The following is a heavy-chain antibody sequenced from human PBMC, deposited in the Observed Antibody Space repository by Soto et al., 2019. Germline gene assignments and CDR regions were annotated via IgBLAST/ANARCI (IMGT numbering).Heavy chain of an antibody. J-gene: IGHJ5*02. CDR2: INHSGST. V-gene: IGHV4-34*01. D-gene: IGHD3-10*01. CDR1: GGSFSGYY. CDR3: ARQQYYGSGSYHNWFDP. Sequence: SETLSLTCAVDGGSFSGYYWTWIRQPPGTGLEWIGEINHSGSTNYNPSLKSRVTISVDTSKNQFSLKLSSVTAADTAVYYCARQQYYGSGSYHNWFDPWGQGTLVTVSS.